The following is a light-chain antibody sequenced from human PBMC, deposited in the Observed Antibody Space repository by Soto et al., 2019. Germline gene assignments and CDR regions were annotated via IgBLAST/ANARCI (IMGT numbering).Light chain of an antibody. CDR1: SSDVGGYNY. CDR3: QSYDSSLGV. J-gene: IGLJ2*01. V-gene: IGLV2-14*01. CDR2: DVS. Sequence: QSALTQPASVSGSPGQSITISCTGTSSDVGGYNYVSWYQQHPGKAPKLMIYDVSNRPSGVSNRFSGSKSGNTASLTISGLRAEDEADYYCQSYDSSLGVFGGGTQLTVL.